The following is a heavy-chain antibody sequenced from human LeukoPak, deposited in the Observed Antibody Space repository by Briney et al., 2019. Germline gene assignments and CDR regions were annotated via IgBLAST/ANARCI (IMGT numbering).Heavy chain of an antibody. D-gene: IGHD3-3*01. V-gene: IGHV3-30-3*01. CDR2: ISYDGSNK. Sequence: PGRSLRLSCAASGFTFSSYAMPWVRQAPGKGLEWVAVISYDGSNKYYADSVKGRFTISRDNSKNTLYLQMNSLRAEDTAVYYCARDPRARITIFGVLTHIGAFDIWGQGTMVTVSS. CDR3: ARDPRARITIFGVLTHIGAFDI. CDR1: GFTFSSYA. J-gene: IGHJ3*02.